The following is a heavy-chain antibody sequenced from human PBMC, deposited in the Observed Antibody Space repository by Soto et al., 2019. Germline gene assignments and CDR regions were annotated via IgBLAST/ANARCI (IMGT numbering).Heavy chain of an antibody. V-gene: IGHV3-33*08. CDR1: GFTFSSYG. D-gene: IGHD6-6*01. Sequence: GGSLRLSCAASGFTFSSYGMHWVRQAPGKGLEWVAVIWYDGSNKYYADSVKGRFTISRDNSKNTLYLQMNSLRAEDTAVYYCASHPNYSSSSWYAFDIWGQGTMVTVSS. J-gene: IGHJ3*02. CDR3: ASHPNYSSSSWYAFDI. CDR2: IWYDGSNK.